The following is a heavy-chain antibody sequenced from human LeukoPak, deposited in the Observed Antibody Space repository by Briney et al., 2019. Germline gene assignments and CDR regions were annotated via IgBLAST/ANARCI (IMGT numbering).Heavy chain of an antibody. D-gene: IGHD3-10*01. CDR3: AKGSGSGTHLPSARFDY. CDR1: GSTVSRNYY. J-gene: IGHJ4*02. Sequence: GGSLRLSCAASGSTVSRNYYMNWVRQAPGKGLEWVAYISGGGIGTYYADAVKGRFTISRDNSKNTMYVQMNSLRDDDTAVYFCAKGSGSGTHLPSARFDYWGQGTTVTVSS. CDR2: ISGGGIGT. V-gene: IGHV3-23*01.